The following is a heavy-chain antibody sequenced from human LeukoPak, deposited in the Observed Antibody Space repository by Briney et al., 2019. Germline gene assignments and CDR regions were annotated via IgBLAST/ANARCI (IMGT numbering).Heavy chain of an antibody. CDR1: GFTFDVYA. V-gene: IGHV3-9*01. CDR2: ISWNSGSI. D-gene: IGHD7-27*01. Sequence: GRSLRLSCAASGFTFDVYAMHWVRQAPGKGLEWVSGISWNSGSIGYADSVKGRFTISRDNAKNSLYLQMNSLRAEDTALYYCAKGNKLGSYYFDYWGQGTLVTVSS. J-gene: IGHJ4*02. CDR3: AKGNKLGSYYFDY.